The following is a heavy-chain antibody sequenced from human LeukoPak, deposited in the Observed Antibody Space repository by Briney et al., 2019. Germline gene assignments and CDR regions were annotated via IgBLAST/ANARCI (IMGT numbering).Heavy chain of an antibody. CDR1: GFTFSSYW. J-gene: IGHJ4*02. CDR2: INSDGSST. CDR3: VRDGGSSWYALFDY. Sequence: PGGSLRLSCTASGFTFSSYWMHWVRQAPGKGLVWVSRINSDGSSTSYADSVKGRFTISRDNAKNTLYLQMNSLRAEDTAVYYCVRDGGSSWYALFDYWGQGTLVTVSS. D-gene: IGHD6-13*01. V-gene: IGHV3-74*01.